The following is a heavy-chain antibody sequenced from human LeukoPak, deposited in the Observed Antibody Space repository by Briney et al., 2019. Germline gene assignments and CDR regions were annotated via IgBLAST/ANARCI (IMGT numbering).Heavy chain of an antibody. CDR1: GGTFSSYA. CDR2: IIPILGIA. Sequence: SVKVSCKASGGTFSSYAISWVRQAPGQGLEWMGRIIPILGIANYAQKFQGRVTITADKSTSTAYMELSSLRSEDTAVYYCARDPHITVYYYDSSGYYTDWGQGTLVTVSS. J-gene: IGHJ4*02. CDR3: ARDPHITVYYYDSSGYYTD. D-gene: IGHD3-22*01. V-gene: IGHV1-69*04.